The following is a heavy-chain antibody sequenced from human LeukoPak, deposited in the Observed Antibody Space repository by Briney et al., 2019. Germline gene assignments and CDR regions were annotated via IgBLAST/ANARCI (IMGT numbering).Heavy chain of an antibody. V-gene: IGHV3-30-3*01. CDR2: ISYDDDNK. CDR3: ARDPGYKRTWHHFGWLDP. Sequence: GGSLRLSCAASGFTFRSFAMHWVRQAPGKGLEWLAVISYDDDNKYYADSVKGRFTISRDNSKNTLYLQMNSLRGEDTAVYYCARDPGYKRTWHHFGWLDPWGQGTLVTV. J-gene: IGHJ5*02. D-gene: IGHD1-14*01. CDR1: GFTFRSFA.